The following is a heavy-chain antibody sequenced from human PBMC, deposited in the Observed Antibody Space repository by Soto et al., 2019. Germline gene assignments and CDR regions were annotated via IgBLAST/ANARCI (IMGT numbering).Heavy chain of an antibody. CDR3: ARDLYTSSWFSDYYYYGMDV. D-gene: IGHD6-13*01. CDR1: GYTFTSYG. V-gene: IGHV1-18*01. CDR2: ISAYNGNT. J-gene: IGHJ6*02. Sequence: ASVKVSCKASGYTFTSYGISWVRQAPGQGLEWMGWISAYNGNTNYAQKLQGRVTMTIDTSTSTAFMEMRSLRSDDTAVYYCARDLYTSSWFSDYYYYGMDVWGQGTTVTVSS.